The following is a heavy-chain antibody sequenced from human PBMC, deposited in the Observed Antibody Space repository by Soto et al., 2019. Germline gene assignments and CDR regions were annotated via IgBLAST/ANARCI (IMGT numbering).Heavy chain of an antibody. CDR1: GFTFSSYA. V-gene: IGHV3-30-3*01. J-gene: IGHJ4*02. Sequence: PGGSLRLSCAASGFTFSSYAMHWVRQAPGKGLEWVAVISYDGSNKYYADSVKGRFTISRDNSKNTLYLQMNSLRAEDTAVYYCARGVAAAGYFDYWGQGTLVTVSS. CDR3: ARGVAAAGYFDY. D-gene: IGHD6-13*01. CDR2: ISYDGSNK.